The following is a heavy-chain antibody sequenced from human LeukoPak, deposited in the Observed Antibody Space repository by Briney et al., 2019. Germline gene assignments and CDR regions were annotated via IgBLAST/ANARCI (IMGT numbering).Heavy chain of an antibody. V-gene: IGHV4-39*07. D-gene: IGHD3-10*01. CDR3: ARGALTMVRELDY. CDR1: GGSISSSSYY. J-gene: IGHJ4*02. CDR2: IYYSGST. Sequence: SETLSLTCTVSGGSISSSSYYWGWIRQPPGKGLEWIGSIYYSGSTYYNQSLKSRVTISVDTSKNQFSLKLSSVTAADTAVYYCARGALTMVRELDYWGQGTLVTVSS.